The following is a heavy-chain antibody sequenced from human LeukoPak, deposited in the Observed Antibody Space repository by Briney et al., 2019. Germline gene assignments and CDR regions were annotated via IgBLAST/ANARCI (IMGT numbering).Heavy chain of an antibody. CDR2: ISGRGDST. Sequence: GGSLRLSCAGSGFTFSIYAMTWVRQAPGKGLEWVSSISGRGDSTNYADSVKGRFTIPRDNSKNTLYMQMNSLKVEDTAVYYCAKGGNIRILDYYYYMDVWGKGTTVTVSS. V-gene: IGHV3-23*01. CDR1: GFTFSIYA. CDR3: AKGGNIRILDYYYYMDV. D-gene: IGHD2/OR15-2a*01. J-gene: IGHJ6*03.